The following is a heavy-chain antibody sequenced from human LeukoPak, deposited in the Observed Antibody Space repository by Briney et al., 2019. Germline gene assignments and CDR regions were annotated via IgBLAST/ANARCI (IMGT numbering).Heavy chain of an antibody. V-gene: IGHV3-23*01. D-gene: IGHD3-10*01. Sequence: GESLRLSCAASGFTFSSYAMSWVRQVPGKGLEWVSTITDSGGTTYYADSVKGRFTISRDNSKNTLYLQMNSLRDEDTAVYYCAKVPYSDYGAGRPPFMDVWGHGTTVAISS. CDR2: ITDSGGTT. CDR3: AKVPYSDYGAGRPPFMDV. J-gene: IGHJ6*02. CDR1: GFTFSSYA.